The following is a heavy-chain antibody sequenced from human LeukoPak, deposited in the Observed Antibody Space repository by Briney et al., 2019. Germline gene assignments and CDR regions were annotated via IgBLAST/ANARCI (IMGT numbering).Heavy chain of an antibody. D-gene: IGHD4-17*01. V-gene: IGHV3-7*05. CDR2: IKQDGSDK. CDR1: GFTFSNYW. Sequence: GGSLRPSCAASGFTFSNYWMSWVRQAPGKGLVWVAIIKQDGSDKSYVDSVRGRFAISRDNAKSALFLQMNSLRADDTAVYYCARGNPYDYDFDYWGQGTLVTVSS. J-gene: IGHJ4*02. CDR3: ARGNPYDYDFDY.